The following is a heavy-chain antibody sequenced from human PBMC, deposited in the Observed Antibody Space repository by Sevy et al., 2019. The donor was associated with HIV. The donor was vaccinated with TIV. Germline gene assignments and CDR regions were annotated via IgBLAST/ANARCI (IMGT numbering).Heavy chain of an antibody. J-gene: IGHJ4*02. D-gene: IGHD5-18*01. V-gene: IGHV3-23*01. CDR2: VESGGST. Sequence: GGCLRLSCGASGFIFSNNAMNWVRQAPGKGPEWVSGVESGGSTYYADSVKGRFTISRDNSKDKLCLQMCSLGAEDMAIYYCGTGDTAMITDLDYWGLGTLVTVSS. CDR3: GTGDTAMITDLDY. CDR1: GFIFSNNA.